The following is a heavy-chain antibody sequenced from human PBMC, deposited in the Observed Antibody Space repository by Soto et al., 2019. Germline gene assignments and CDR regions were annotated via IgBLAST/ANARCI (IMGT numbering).Heavy chain of an antibody. J-gene: IGHJ4*02. CDR3: ARGQENPEKTAGSYYFDY. CDR1: GGSFSGYY. Sequence: SETLSLTCAVYGGSFSGYYWSWIRQPPGKGLEWIGEINHRGSTNYNPSLKSRVTISVDTSKNQFSLKLSSVTAADTAVYYCARGQENPEKTAGSYYFDYWGQGTLVTVSS. CDR2: INHRGST. D-gene: IGHD1-26*01. V-gene: IGHV4-34*01.